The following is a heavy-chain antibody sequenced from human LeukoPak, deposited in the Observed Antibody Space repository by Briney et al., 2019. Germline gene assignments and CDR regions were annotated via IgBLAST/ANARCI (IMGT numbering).Heavy chain of an antibody. Sequence: PSETLSLTCAVYGGSFSGYYWSWIRQPPGKGLEWIGEINHSGSTNYNPSLKSRVTISVDTSKNQFSLKLSSVTAADTAVYYCARPIRQWLGGAFDIWGQGTMVTVSS. CDR2: INHSGST. CDR3: ARPIRQWLGGAFDI. J-gene: IGHJ3*02. CDR1: GGSFSGYY. D-gene: IGHD6-19*01. V-gene: IGHV4-34*01.